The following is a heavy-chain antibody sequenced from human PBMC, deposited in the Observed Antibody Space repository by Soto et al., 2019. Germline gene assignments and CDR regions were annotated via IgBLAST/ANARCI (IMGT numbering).Heavy chain of an antibody. CDR3: TKDIRDGTMVRGGRFDY. Sequence: EVQLVESGGGLVQPGRSLRLSCAASGFTFDDYAMHWVRQAPGKGPEWVSGISWNSGSIGYADSVKGRFTISRDNAKNSLYLQMNSLRAEDTALYYCTKDIRDGTMVRGGRFDYWGQGTLVTVSS. J-gene: IGHJ4*02. CDR1: GFTFDDYA. CDR2: ISWNSGSI. D-gene: IGHD3-10*01. V-gene: IGHV3-9*01.